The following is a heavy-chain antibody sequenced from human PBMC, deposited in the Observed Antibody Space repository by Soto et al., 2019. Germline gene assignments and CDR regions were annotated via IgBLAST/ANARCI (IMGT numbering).Heavy chain of an antibody. V-gene: IGHV3-7*05. Sequence: QPGGSLRLSCAASRFTFSSYWMSWVRQAPGKGLEWVANIKQDGSEKYYVDSVKGRFTISRDNAKNSLYLQMNSLRAEDTAVYYCAREPLGYCSSTSCPNAFDIWGQGTMVTVSS. D-gene: IGHD2-2*01. CDR2: IKQDGSEK. CDR3: AREPLGYCSSTSCPNAFDI. CDR1: RFTFSSYW. J-gene: IGHJ3*02.